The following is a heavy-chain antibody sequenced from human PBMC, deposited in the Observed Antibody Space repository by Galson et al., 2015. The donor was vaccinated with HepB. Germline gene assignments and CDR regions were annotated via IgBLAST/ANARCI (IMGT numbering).Heavy chain of an antibody. CDR2: IIPIFGIA. D-gene: IGHD5-18*01. CDR3: ARDRVVDTAMVGSYDY. CDR1: GGTFSSYA. J-gene: IGHJ4*02. V-gene: IGHV1-69*13. Sequence: SVKVSCKASGGTFSSYAISWVRQAPGQGLEWMGGIIPIFGIANYAQKFQGRVTITADESTSTAYMELSSLRSEDTAVYYCARDRVVDTAMVGSYDYWGQGTLVTVSS.